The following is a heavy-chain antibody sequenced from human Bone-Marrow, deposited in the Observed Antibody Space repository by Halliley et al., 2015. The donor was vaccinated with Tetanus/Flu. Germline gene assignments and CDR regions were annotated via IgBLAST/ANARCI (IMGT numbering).Heavy chain of an antibody. CDR2: ISDSGST. CDR3: ASERGNDDFSFLFDP. D-gene: IGHD4-4*01. Sequence: TLSLTCTVSGASISSYSWSWIRQPPGKGLEWIGYISDSGSTDYNPSLKSRVTLSVDTSKNQFSLKLRSVTAADTAVYYCASERGNDDFSFLFDPWGPGTLVPLPS. J-gene: IGHJ5*02. V-gene: IGHV4-59*01. CDR1: GASISSYS.